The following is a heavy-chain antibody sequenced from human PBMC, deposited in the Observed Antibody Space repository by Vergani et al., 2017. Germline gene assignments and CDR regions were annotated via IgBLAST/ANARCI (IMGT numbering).Heavy chain of an antibody. CDR3: ARGGYSPPHXFDP. D-gene: IGHD4-23*01. CDR1: GGSISSGGYY. J-gene: IGHJ5*02. CDR2: IYYSGST. V-gene: IGHV4-31*03. Sequence: QVQLQESGPGLVKPSQTLSITCTVSGGSISSGGYYWSWIRQHPGKGLEWIGYIYYSGSTYYNPSLKSRVTISVDTSKNQFSLKLSSVTAADTAVYYCARGGYSPPHXFDPWGQGTLVTVSS.